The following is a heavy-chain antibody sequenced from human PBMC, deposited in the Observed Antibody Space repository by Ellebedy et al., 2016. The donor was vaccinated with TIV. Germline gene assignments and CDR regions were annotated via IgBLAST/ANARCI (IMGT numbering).Heavy chain of an antibody. CDR1: GFTFSSYG. CDR2: IWYDGSNK. J-gene: IGHJ3*02. Sequence: GGSLRLSXAASGFTFSSYGMHWVRQAPGKGLEWVAVIWYDGSNKYYADSVKGRFTISRDNSKNTLYLQMNSLRDEDTALYYCAGEQVEGFDIWGRGTKVTVSS. V-gene: IGHV3-33*01. CDR3: AGEQVEGFDI.